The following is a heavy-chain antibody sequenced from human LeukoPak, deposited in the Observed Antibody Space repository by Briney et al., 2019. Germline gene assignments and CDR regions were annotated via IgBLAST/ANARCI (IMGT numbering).Heavy chain of an antibody. V-gene: IGHV3-43*01. CDR1: GFTFDDYS. CDR3: GKGPRRCTGCDGFDI. D-gene: IGHD1-14*01. CDR2: ISWDDNTE. J-gene: IGHJ3*02. Sequence: GGSLRLSCAASGFTFDDYSMHWVRQVPGKGLEWVSIISWDDNTEYYADSVKGRFTISRDNSKTSLYLQMNSLRTEDTTLYYCGKGPRRCTGCDGFDILGQGTMVTVSS.